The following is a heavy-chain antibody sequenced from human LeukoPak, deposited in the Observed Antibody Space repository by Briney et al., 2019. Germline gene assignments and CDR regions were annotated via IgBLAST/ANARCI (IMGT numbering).Heavy chain of an antibody. D-gene: IGHD3-10*01. CDR1: GYTFINNW. Sequence: GASVKVSYKASGYTFINNWMHWVRQAPGQGLEWVGWINPNSGGTNYAQKFQGRVTMTRDTSISTAYMELSRLRSDDTAVYYCARDRAIYGSGSPTPLDYWGQGTLVTVSS. CDR2: INPNSGGT. V-gene: IGHV1-2*02. J-gene: IGHJ4*02. CDR3: ARDRAIYGSGSPTPLDY.